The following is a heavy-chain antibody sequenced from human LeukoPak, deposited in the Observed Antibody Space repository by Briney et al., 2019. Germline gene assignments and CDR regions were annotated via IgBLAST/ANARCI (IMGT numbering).Heavy chain of an antibody. Sequence: PSQTLSLTCTVSGGSISSGGYYWSWIRQPPGKGLEWIGYIYYSGSTNYNPSLKSRVTISVDTSKNQFSLKLSSVTAADTAVYYCAREHSQLLYGVYNWFDPWGQGTLVPSPQ. D-gene: IGHD2-2*02. J-gene: IGHJ5*02. CDR1: GGSISSGGYY. CDR3: AREHSQLLYGVYNWFDP. CDR2: IYYSGST. V-gene: IGHV4-61*08.